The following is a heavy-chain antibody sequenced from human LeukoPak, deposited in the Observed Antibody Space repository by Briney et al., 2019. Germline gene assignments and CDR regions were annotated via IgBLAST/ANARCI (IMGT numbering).Heavy chain of an antibody. CDR1: GFTFGDYA. D-gene: IGHD5-24*01. J-gene: IGHJ4*02. Sequence: GGSLRLSCTASGFTFGDYAMSWFRQAPGKGLEWVGFIRSKAYGGTTEYAASVKGRFTISRDDSKSIAYLQMNSLKTEDTAVYYCTRGGDGYNVPPDFDYWGQGTLVTVSS. CDR2: IRSKAYGGTT. CDR3: TRGGDGYNVPPDFDY. V-gene: IGHV3-49*03.